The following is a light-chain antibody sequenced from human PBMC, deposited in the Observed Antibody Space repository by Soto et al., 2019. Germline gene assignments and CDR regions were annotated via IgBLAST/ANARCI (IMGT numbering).Light chain of an antibody. V-gene: IGLV1-44*01. J-gene: IGLJ2*01. CDR1: SSNIGSNT. Sequence: QALVTQPPSASGTPGQRVTISCSGGSSNIGSNTVNWYQQLPGTAPNLLIYSNNQRPSGVPDRFSGSKSGTSASLAISGLQSEDEADYYCAAWDDSLNAVVFGGGTKLTVL. CDR2: SNN. CDR3: AAWDDSLNAVV.